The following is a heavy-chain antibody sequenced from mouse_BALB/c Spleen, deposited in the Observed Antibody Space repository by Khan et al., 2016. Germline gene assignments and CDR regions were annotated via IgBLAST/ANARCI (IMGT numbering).Heavy chain of an antibody. D-gene: IGHD2-14*01. Sequence: EVQLQESGPSLVKPSQTLSLTCSVTGDSITSGYWNWIRKFPGNKLEYMGYISYSGSTYYNPSLTSRISLTRDTSTRQYYLQLNAVTTEDTATDYCATYDGYYFDYWGQGTTLTVTS. J-gene: IGHJ2*01. CDR3: ATYDGYYFDY. CDR1: GDSITSGY. CDR2: ISYSGST. V-gene: IGHV3-8*02.